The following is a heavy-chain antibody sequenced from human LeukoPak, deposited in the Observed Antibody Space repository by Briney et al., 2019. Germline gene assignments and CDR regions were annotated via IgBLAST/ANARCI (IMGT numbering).Heavy chain of an antibody. CDR2: IYHSGST. J-gene: IGHJ4*02. D-gene: IGHD6-19*01. CDR3: ATSIAVAGTLDY. V-gene: IGHV4-38-2*01. CDR1: GYSISSGYY. Sequence: PSETLSLTCAVSGYSISSGYYWGWIRQPPGKGLEWIGSIYHSGSTYYNPSLKSRVTISVDTPKNQFSLKLSSVTAADTAVYYCATSIAVAGTLDYWGQGTLVTVSS.